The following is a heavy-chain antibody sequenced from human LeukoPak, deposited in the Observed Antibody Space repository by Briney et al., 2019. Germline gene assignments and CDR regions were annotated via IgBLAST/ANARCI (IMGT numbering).Heavy chain of an antibody. CDR3: AKAPQDSSGYYYKDYYYYGMDV. D-gene: IGHD3-22*01. J-gene: IGHJ6*02. Sequence: GRSLRLSCAASGFTFDDYAMHRVRQAPGKGLEWVSGISWNSGSIGYADSVKGRFTISRDNAKNSLYLQMNSLRAEDTALYYCAKAPQDSSGYYYKDYYYYGMDVWGQGTTVTVSS. CDR1: GFTFDDYA. CDR2: ISWNSGSI. V-gene: IGHV3-9*01.